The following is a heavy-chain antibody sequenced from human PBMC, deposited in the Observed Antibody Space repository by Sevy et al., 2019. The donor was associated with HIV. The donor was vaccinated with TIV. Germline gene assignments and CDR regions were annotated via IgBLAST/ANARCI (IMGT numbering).Heavy chain of an antibody. CDR3: ARDTTSGGYSYGQEYFDY. Sequence: GGSLRLSCAASGFTFSTYSMNWVRQAPGKGLEWVSYIGSSSSTIYYANSVKGRFNISRDNAKNSLYLHMNSLSDEDTAVYYCARDTTSGGYSYGQEYFDYWGQGTLVTVSS. D-gene: IGHD5-18*01. CDR1: GFTFSTYS. J-gene: IGHJ4*02. V-gene: IGHV3-48*02. CDR2: IGSSSSTI.